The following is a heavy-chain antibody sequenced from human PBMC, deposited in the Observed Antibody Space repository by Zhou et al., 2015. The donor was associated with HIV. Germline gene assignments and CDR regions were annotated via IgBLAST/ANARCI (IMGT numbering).Heavy chain of an antibody. Sequence: QVQLVQSGAEVKKPGSSVKVSCKASGGTFSSYAISWVRQAPGQGLEWMGGIIPIFGTANYAQKFQGRVTITADESTSTAYMELSSLRSEDTAVYYCARSAETMIVVVTSYYFDYWGQGTLVTVSS. V-gene: IGHV1-69*01. D-gene: IGHD3-22*01. CDR2: IIPIFGTA. CDR3: ARSAETMIVVVTSYYFDY. J-gene: IGHJ4*02. CDR1: GGTFSSYA.